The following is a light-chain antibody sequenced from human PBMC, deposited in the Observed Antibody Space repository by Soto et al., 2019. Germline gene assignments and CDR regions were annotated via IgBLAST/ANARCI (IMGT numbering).Light chain of an antibody. V-gene: IGLV3-1*01. CDR2: QDR. CDR3: QTWGSSTAPVV. J-gene: IGLJ2*01. Sequence: SYELTQSPSVSVSPGQTASITCSGDKLGDKYACWYQQKPGQSPVLVIYQDRKRPSGIPERFSGSTSGNTATLTISETQAMDEADYYCQTWGSSTAPVVFGGGTKLTVL. CDR1: KLGDKY.